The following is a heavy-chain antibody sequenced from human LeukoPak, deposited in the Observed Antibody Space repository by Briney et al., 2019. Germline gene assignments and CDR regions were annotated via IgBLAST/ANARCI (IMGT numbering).Heavy chain of an antibody. CDR1: GYTFTGYY. CDR2: ISAYNGNT. CDR3: ARTYSSPLNWFDP. Sequence: ASVKVSCKASGYTFTGYYMHWVRQAPGQGLEWMGWISAYNGNTNYAQKLQGRVTMTTDTSTSTAYMELRSLRSDDTAVYYCARTYSSPLNWFDPWGQGTLVTVSS. D-gene: IGHD6-19*01. J-gene: IGHJ5*02. V-gene: IGHV1-18*04.